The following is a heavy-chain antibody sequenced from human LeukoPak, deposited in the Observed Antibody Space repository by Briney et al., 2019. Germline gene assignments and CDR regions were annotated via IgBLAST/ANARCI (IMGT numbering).Heavy chain of an antibody. CDR1: GFTFSSYG. Sequence: PGGSLRLSCAASGFTFSSYGMHWVRQAPGKGLEWVAVIWNDGSNTYYGDSVKGLFTISRDNSKNTLYLQMNSLRAEDTAVYYCARDNAGLVKHMDAFDLWGQGTMVTVAS. CDR2: IWNDGSNT. D-gene: IGHD1-26*01. CDR3: ARDNAGLVKHMDAFDL. J-gene: IGHJ3*01. V-gene: IGHV3-33*08.